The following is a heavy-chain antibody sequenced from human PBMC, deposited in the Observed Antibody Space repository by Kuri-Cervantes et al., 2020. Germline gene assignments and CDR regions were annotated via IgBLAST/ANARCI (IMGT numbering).Heavy chain of an antibody. J-gene: IGHJ4*02. Sequence: ASVKVSCKASGYTFITYYIHWVRQAPGQGLEWMGIINPSGGSTSYAQKFQDRVTMTRDTSISTTYMELSSLRSDDTAVYYCATGPPSPHYLSSWYRDYFHFWGQGTLVTVSS. D-gene: IGHD6-13*01. CDR3: ATGPPSPHYLSSWYRDYFHF. V-gene: IGHV1-46*01. CDR2: INPSGGST. CDR1: GYTFITYY.